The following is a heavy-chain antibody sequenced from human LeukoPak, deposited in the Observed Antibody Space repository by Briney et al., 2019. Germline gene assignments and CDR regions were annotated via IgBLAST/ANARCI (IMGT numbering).Heavy chain of an antibody. J-gene: IGHJ4*02. CDR3: ARGYCSGGSCYAFDY. Sequence: GESLKISCKGSGYRFTNYWIGWVRQMPGKGLEWMGIIYPGDSDTRYSPSFQGQVIISANKSISPAYLQWGSLKASDTAMYYCARGYCSGGSCYAFDYWGQGTLVTVSS. D-gene: IGHD2-15*01. V-gene: IGHV5-51*01. CDR2: IYPGDSDT. CDR1: GYRFTNYW.